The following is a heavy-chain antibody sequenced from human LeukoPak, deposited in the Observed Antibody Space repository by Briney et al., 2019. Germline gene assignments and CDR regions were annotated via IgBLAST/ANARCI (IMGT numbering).Heavy chain of an antibody. CDR3: ARAITGTTYAFNI. Sequence: SETLSLTCTVSGGSITSYYWNWIRQPPGKGLEWIGYIYYSGSTNYNPSLKSRVTIPVDTSKNQFSLKLSSVTAADTAVYYCARAITGTTYAFNIWGQGTMVTVSS. CDR1: GGSITSYY. J-gene: IGHJ3*02. CDR2: IYYSGST. V-gene: IGHV4-59*01. D-gene: IGHD1-20*01.